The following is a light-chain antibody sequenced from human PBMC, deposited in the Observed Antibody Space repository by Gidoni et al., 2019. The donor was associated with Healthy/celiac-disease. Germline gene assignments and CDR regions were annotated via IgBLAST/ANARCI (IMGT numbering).Light chain of an antibody. Sequence: DIKMTQSPSSLSASVGDRVTITCRANQSISSYLNWYQQKPGKAPKLLIYAASILQSGVPSRFSGSGSGTDFTLTISSLQPEDFATYYCQQSYITPLTFGGGTKVEIK. V-gene: IGKV1-39*01. CDR2: AAS. CDR1: QSISSY. CDR3: QQSYITPLT. J-gene: IGKJ4*01.